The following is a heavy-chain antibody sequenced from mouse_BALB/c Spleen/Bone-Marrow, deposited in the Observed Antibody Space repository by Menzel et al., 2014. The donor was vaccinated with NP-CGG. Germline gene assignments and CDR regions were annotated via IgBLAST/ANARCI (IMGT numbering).Heavy chain of an antibody. V-gene: IGHV5-17*02. CDR3: ARWGYYYAMDY. J-gene: IGHJ4*01. Sequence: EVKLMESGGGLVQPGGSRKLSCAASGFTFSSFGMHWVRQAPEKGLEWVAYISSGSSTIYYADTVKGRFTISRDNPKNTLLLQMTSLRSEDTAMYYCARWGYYYAMDYWGQGTSVTVSS. CDR1: GFTFSSFG. CDR2: ISSGSSTI.